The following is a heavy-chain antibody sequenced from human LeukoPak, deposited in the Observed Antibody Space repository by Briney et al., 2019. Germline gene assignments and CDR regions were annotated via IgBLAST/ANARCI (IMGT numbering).Heavy chain of an antibody. V-gene: IGHV3-48*04. CDR3: ARGLSNAYNYIDS. D-gene: IGHD5-24*01. CDR1: GYTFGPYT. J-gene: IGHJ4*02. Sequence: PGGSLRLSCAASGYTFGPYTMNWVRQAPGKGLEWIAYIGSSGNTIYYADSMQGRFIISRDNGQNSLFLEMNSLRVEDTAVYFCARGLSNAYNYIDSWGQGTLVTVSS. CDR2: IGSSGNTI.